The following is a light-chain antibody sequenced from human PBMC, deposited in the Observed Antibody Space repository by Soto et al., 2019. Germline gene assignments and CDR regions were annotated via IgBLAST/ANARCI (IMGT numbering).Light chain of an antibody. CDR2: GNS. J-gene: IGLJ3*02. V-gene: IGLV1-40*01. CDR1: SSNIGAGY. Sequence: QSVLTQPPSVSGAPGQRVTISCTGSSSNIGAGYVHWYQQLPGTAPKLLIYGNSNRPSGVPDRFSGSKSGTSASLAITGLQAEDEADYYCQSYDSSQSGSVFGGGTKLTVL. CDR3: QSYDSSQSGSV.